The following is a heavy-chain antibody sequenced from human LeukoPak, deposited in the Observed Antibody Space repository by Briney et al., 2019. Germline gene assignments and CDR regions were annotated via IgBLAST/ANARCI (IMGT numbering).Heavy chain of an antibody. CDR1: GFTFSSHA. V-gene: IGHV3-23*01. CDR2: ISGSGDST. Sequence: GGSLRLSCAASGFTFSSHAMSWVRQVPGKGLEWVSAISGSGDSTYYADSVKGRFTISRDNSKNTLYLQMNALRAEDTAAYYCAKDLYYDYGDAWGQGTLVTVSS. J-gene: IGHJ5*02. CDR3: AKDLYYDYGDA. D-gene: IGHD3-16*01.